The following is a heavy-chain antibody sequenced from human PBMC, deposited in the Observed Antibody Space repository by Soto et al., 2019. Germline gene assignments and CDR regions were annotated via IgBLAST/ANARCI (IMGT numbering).Heavy chain of an antibody. CDR2: INVGNGNT. CDR3: AKRTGRYFDY. J-gene: IGHJ4*02. CDR1: GYTFTDHA. V-gene: IGHV1-3*01. D-gene: IGHD1-1*01. Sequence: QVQLVQSGAEVRKFGASVRIACKASGYTFTDHAVHWVRQASGQGLEWIGWINVGNGNTKYSQTLEGRVTISRDTSASTAYMELRSLKSEDTAVYYCAKRTGRYFDYWGQGSLVTVSS.